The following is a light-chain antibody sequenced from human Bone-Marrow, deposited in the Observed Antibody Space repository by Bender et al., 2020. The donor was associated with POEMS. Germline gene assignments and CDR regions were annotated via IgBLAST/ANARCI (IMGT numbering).Light chain of an antibody. V-gene: IGLV2-23*01. CDR1: SSDIGDYDY. CDR3: CSYAGSSTLV. CDR2: EGS. J-gene: IGLJ3*02. Sequence: QSALTQPASVSGSPGQSITISCAGTSSDIGDYDYVSWYQLHPGKAPKLIIYEGSRRPSGVSNRFSGSKSGTTASLTISGLRTEDEADYYCCSYAGSSTLVFGGGTKLTVL.